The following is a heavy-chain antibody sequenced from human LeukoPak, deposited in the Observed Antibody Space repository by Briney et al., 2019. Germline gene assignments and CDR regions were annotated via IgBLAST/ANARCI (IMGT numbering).Heavy chain of an antibody. V-gene: IGHV1-46*01. D-gene: IGHD3-10*01. CDR2: INPSGGST. CDR1: GYTFTSHY. Sequence: ASVKVSCKASGYTFTSHYMHWVRQAPGQGLEWMGIINPSGGSTSYAQKFQGRVTMTRDTSTSTVYMELSSLRSEDTAVYYCARDKRMVRGVINYFDYWGQGTLVTVSS. CDR3: ARDKRMVRGVINYFDY. J-gene: IGHJ4*02.